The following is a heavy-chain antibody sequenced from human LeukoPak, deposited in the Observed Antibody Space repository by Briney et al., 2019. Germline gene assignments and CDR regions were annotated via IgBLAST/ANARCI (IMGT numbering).Heavy chain of an antibody. V-gene: IGHV3-33*01. CDR1: GFTFSNYG. J-gene: IGHJ4*02. D-gene: IGHD6-19*01. CDR2: IWYDGRTK. Sequence: GGSLRLSCAASGFTFSNYGMHSVRQAPGKGLEWVALIWYDGRTKFHADSVKGRFTISRDNSKNTLYLQMDSLRDEDTAVYYCAREWGRIAVAGGPGYWGQGSRVTVSS. CDR3: AREWGRIAVAGGPGY.